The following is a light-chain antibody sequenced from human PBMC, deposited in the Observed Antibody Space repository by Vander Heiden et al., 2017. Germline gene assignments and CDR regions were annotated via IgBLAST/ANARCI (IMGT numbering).Light chain of an antibody. CDR2: DVS. Sequence: QSALTQPASVSGSPGQSITLSCTGTSSDVGGYNCVSWYQQHPSKAPKLMIYDVSNRPSGVSNRVSGSKSGNTASLTISGLQAEDEADYYCSSYTSSSTPYVFGTGTKVTVL. V-gene: IGLV2-14*01. J-gene: IGLJ1*01. CDR3: SSYTSSSTPYV. CDR1: SSDVGGYNC.